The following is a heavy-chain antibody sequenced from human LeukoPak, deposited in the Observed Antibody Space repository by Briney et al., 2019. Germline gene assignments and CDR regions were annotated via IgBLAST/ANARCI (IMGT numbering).Heavy chain of an antibody. J-gene: IGHJ3*02. D-gene: IGHD3-22*01. CDR1: GFTFDDYG. Sequence: PGGSLRLSCAASGFTFDDYGMSWVRQAPGKGLEWVANIKQDGSEKYYVDSVKGRFTISRDNAKNSLYLQMNSLRAEDTAVYYCARGQGMTYYYDSSGSGDAFDIWGQGTMVTVSS. CDR2: IKQDGSEK. V-gene: IGHV3-7*01. CDR3: ARGQGMTYYYDSSGSGDAFDI.